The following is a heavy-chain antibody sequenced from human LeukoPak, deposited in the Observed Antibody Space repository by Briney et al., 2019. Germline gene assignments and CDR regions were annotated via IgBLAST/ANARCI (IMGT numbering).Heavy chain of an antibody. V-gene: IGHV3-30*04. Sequence: GGSLRLSCAASGFTFSTYAMHWVRQAPGKRLEWVAVISYDGSNKYYPESVKGRFTISRDNSKNTLYLQMNSLRAEDTAVYYCATPEKQWHIFDYWGQGTLVTVSS. CDR1: GFTFSTYA. CDR2: ISYDGSNK. D-gene: IGHD6-19*01. CDR3: ATPEKQWHIFDY. J-gene: IGHJ4*02.